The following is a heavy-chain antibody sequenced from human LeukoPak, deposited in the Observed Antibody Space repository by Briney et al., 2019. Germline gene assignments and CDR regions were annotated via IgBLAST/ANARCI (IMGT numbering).Heavy chain of an antibody. CDR1: GYTFTGYY. V-gene: IGHV1-2*02. CDR2: INPNSGGT. Sequence: GASVKVSCKASGYTFTGYYMHWVRQAPGQGLEWMGWINPNSGGTNYAQKFQGRVTMTRDTSISTAYMELSRLRSDDTAVYYCARYPVLRFLEWFENWFDPWGQGTLVTVSS. CDR3: ARYPVLRFLEWFENWFDP. J-gene: IGHJ5*02. D-gene: IGHD3-3*01.